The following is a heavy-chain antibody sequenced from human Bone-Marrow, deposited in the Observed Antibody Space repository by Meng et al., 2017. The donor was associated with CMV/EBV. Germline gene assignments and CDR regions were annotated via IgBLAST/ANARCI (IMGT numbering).Heavy chain of an antibody. CDR3: ARAQTDGYSSFDY. J-gene: IGHJ4*02. D-gene: IGHD5-24*01. Sequence: GGSLRLSCAASGFTVSNNYMSWVRQAPGKGLEWVSVIYSGGYTYYADSVKGRFTISRDNSKNTLYLQMNSLRAEDTAVYYCARAQTDGYSSFDYWGQGTLVTFSS. V-gene: IGHV3-53*01. CDR1: GFTVSNNY. CDR2: IYSGGYT.